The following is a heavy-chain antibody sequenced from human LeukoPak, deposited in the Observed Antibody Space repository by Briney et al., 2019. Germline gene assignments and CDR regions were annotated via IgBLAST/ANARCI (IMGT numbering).Heavy chain of an antibody. V-gene: IGHV4-38-2*02. CDR3: ARDKDGYVWGNYRW. CDR2: IYHTGGT. CDR1: NDSVNNDFY. D-gene: IGHD3-16*02. Sequence: PSETLSLICVVSNDSVNNDFYGGCVRQPPGKGLEWMGSIYHTGGTDYNPSLQSRVSISVDTSKNHFSLRLPSVHAADTAVYYYARDKDGYVWGNYRWWGQGILVTVS. J-gene: IGHJ4*02.